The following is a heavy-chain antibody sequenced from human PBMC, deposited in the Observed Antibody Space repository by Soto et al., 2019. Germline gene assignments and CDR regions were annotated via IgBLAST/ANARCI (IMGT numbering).Heavy chain of an antibody. CDR2: IQSGGPT. Sequence: GGSLRLSCAASGFTVSSKYMSWVRQAPGKGLEWVSLIQSGGPTYYADSVKGRFTISRDTSENTVHLQMDSLRAEDTAVYYCARDDVRCDGGRCYGVPLDVSGKGTTVTVSS. D-gene: IGHD2-15*01. J-gene: IGHJ6*04. CDR3: ARDDVRCDGGRCYGVPLDV. CDR1: GFTVSSKY. V-gene: IGHV3-66*01.